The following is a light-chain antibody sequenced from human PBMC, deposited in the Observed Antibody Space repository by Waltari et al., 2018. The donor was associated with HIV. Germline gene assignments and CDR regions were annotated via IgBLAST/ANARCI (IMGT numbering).Light chain of an antibody. CDR3: SAYLASSSWV. CDR1: DFNLRGNNF. Sequence: GSGGQTVSMSCTGCDFNLRGNNFVSWYQQHAGRAPRVLIFDLATPPSSLSPPLSASKSGDTASLTISGLQPDDEAIYYCSAYLASSSWVFGGGT. V-gene: IGLV2-11*03. CDR2: DLA. J-gene: IGLJ3*02.